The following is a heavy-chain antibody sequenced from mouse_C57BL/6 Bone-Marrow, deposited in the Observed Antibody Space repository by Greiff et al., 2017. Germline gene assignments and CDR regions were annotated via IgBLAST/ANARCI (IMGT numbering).Heavy chain of an antibody. CDR3: ARSGPLGRSFDY. CDR1: GYTFTSYW. V-gene: IGHV1-55*01. CDR2: IYPTSGRT. D-gene: IGHD4-1*01. Sequence: QVQLQQPGAELVKPGASVKMSCKASGYTFTSYWITWVKQRPGPGLEWIGDIYPTSGRTNYNEKFKSKGILTVDTSSNPAYMQLSSLTSEHSAVFYGARSGPLGRSFDYWGQGTTLTDSS. J-gene: IGHJ2*01.